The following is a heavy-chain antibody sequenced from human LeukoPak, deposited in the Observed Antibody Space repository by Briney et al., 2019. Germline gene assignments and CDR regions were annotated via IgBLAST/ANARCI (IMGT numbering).Heavy chain of an antibody. CDR3: AKERGYTSGLGTLDY. CDR2: ISGSGGST. Sequence: HAGGSLRLSCAASGFTFSSYAMSWVRQVPGKGLEWVSTISGSGGSTYYADPLKGRFSISRDNSKNTLFLQMKSLRAEDTAVYYCAKERGYTSGLGTLDYWGQGTLVTVST. CDR1: GFTFSSYA. V-gene: IGHV3-23*01. J-gene: IGHJ4*02. D-gene: IGHD6-19*01.